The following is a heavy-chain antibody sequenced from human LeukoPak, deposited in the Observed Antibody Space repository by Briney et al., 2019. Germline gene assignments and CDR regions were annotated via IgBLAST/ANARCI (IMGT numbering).Heavy chain of an antibody. V-gene: IGHV3-23*01. Sequence: GGSLRLSCAASGFTFSSYAMSWVRQAPGKGLEWVSAISGSGGSTYYADSVKGRFTISRDNSKNTLYLQMNSLRAEDTAVYYCARDRLGGYSYGTYYDYVWGSYRYTDFDYWGQGTLVTVSS. J-gene: IGHJ4*02. CDR1: GFTFSSYA. CDR2: ISGSGGST. D-gene: IGHD3-16*02. CDR3: ARDRLGGYSYGTYYDYVWGSYRYTDFDY.